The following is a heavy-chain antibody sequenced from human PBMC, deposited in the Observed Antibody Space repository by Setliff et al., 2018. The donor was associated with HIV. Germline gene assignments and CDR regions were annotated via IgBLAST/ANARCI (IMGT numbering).Heavy chain of an antibody. CDR2: MNPNSANT. V-gene: IGHV1-8*02. D-gene: IGHD3-9*01. CDR1: GYTFTSHD. J-gene: IGHJ4*02. Sequence: ASVKVSCKASGYTFTSHDINWVRQATGQGLEWMGWMNPNSANTGYAQKFQGRVTMTRNTSISTAYMELSSLRSEDTAVYYCAREDWRRDYLDYWGQGTLVTVSS. CDR3: AREDWRRDYLDY.